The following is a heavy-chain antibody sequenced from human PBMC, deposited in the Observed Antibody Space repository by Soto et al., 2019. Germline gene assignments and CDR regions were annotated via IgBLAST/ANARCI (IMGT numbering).Heavy chain of an antibody. CDR3: ARDLYYYDSSGYSPYTDAFDI. V-gene: IGHV1-69*01. CDR1: GGTFSSYA. J-gene: IGHJ3*02. CDR2: IIPIFGTA. Sequence: QVQLVQSGAEVKKPGSSVKVSCKASGGTFSSYAISWVRQAPGQGLVWMGGIIPIFGTANYAQKFQGRVTITADESTSTAYMELSSLRSEDTAVYYCARDLYYYDSSGYSPYTDAFDIWGQGTMVTVSS. D-gene: IGHD3-22*01.